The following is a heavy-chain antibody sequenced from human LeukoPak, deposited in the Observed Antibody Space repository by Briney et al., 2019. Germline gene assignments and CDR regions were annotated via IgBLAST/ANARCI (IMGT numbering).Heavy chain of an antibody. CDR3: ASSPHSTGLDY. CDR2: INPNTGRT. Sequence: ASVKVACKASGYTFSGYYMHWVRQAPGQGLEWMGWINPNTGRTNYAQNFQGRVTMTRDTSISTAYMELSRLRSDDTAVYYCASSPHSTGLDYWGQGTLVTVSS. J-gene: IGHJ4*02. V-gene: IGHV1-2*02. D-gene: IGHD1-14*01. CDR1: GYTFSGYY.